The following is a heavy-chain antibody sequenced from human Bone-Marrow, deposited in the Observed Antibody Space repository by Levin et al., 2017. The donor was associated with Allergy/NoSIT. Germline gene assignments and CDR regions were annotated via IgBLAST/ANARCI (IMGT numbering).Heavy chain of an antibody. V-gene: IGHV3-64D*06. D-gene: IGHD2-2*01. CDR3: VRYYCSSTSCLFDY. J-gene: IGHJ4*02. Sequence: SGGSLRLSCSASGFTFSTYAIHWVRQAPGMGLEYVSAISSNGGTTYYADSVKGRFTISRDNSKNTLYLQMSSLRTEDTAVYYCVRYYCSSTSCLFDYWGQGTLVTVSS. CDR2: ISSNGGTT. CDR1: GFTFSTYA.